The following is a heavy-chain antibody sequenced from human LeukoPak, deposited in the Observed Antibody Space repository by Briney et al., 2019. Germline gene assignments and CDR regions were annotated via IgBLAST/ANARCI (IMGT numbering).Heavy chain of an antibody. J-gene: IGHJ4*02. Sequence: ASVKVSCKASGYTFTSYDINWVRQATGQGLEWMGWMNPNSGNTGYAQKFQSRVTITRNTSISTAYMELSSLRSEDTAVYYCARHGEKGVYGGYVGGYWGQGTLVTVSS. D-gene: IGHD5-12*01. CDR2: MNPNSGNT. V-gene: IGHV1-8*03. CDR1: GYTFTSYD. CDR3: ARHGEKGVYGGYVGGY.